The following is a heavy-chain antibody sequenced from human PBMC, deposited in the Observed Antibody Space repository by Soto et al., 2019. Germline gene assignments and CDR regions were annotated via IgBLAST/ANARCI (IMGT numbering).Heavy chain of an antibody. V-gene: IGHV1-8*02. Sequence: GASVKVSCKASGGTFSSCAISWVRQAPGQGLEWMGWMDPNSGDTDSAEKFRGRVTMTRNTSISTAYMELNGLTSDDTAVYFCARSSLVARSVDPWGQGTLVTVSS. D-gene: IGHD2-8*02. J-gene: IGHJ5*02. CDR2: MDPNSGDT. CDR1: GGTFSSCA. CDR3: ARSSLVARSVDP.